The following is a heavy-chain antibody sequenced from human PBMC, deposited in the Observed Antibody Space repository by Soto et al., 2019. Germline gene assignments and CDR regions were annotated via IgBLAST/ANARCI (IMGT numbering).Heavy chain of an antibody. CDR3: AKFGYDILTGYPDF. CDR2: ISYDGSNK. J-gene: IGHJ4*02. D-gene: IGHD3-9*01. V-gene: IGHV3-30*18. Sequence: GGSLRLSCAASGFTFSSYGMHWVRQAPGKGLEWVAVISYDGSNKYYADSVKGRFTISRDNSKNTLYLQMNSLRAEDTAVYYCAKFGYDILTGYPDFWGQGTLVTVS. CDR1: GFTFSSYG.